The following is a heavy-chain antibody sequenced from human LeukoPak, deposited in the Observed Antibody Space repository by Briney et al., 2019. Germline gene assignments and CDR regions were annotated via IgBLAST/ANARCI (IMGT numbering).Heavy chain of an antibody. CDR2: INHSGST. V-gene: IGHV4-34*01. D-gene: IGHD5-12*01. Sequence: TASETLSLTCAVYGGSFSGYYWSWIRQPPGKGLEWIGEINHSGSTNYNPSLKSRVTISVDTSKNQVSLKLRSVTAADTAVYYCARTTEGYAGGPGYSYYYYMDVWGKGTTVTISS. CDR3: ARTTEGYAGGPGYSYYYYMDV. CDR1: GGSFSGYY. J-gene: IGHJ6*03.